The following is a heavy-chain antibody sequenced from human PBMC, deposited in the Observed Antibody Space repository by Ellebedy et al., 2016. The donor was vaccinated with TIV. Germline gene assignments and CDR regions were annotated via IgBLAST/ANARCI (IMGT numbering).Heavy chain of an antibody. D-gene: IGHD3-16*01. CDR1: GYTFTGYY. J-gene: IGHJ4*02. CDR2: INPNSGGT. CDR3: ARGYVVADFDY. Sequence: ASVKVSCKASGYTFTGYYMHWVRQAPGQGLEWMGWINPNSGGTNYAQEFQGRVTMTRDTSISAAYMELSRLTSADTAVYYCARGYVVADFDYWGLGTLVTVSS. V-gene: IGHV1-2*02.